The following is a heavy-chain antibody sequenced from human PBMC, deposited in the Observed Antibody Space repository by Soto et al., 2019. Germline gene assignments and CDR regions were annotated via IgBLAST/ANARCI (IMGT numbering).Heavy chain of an antibody. CDR3: AKNGQPPYYYYGMDV. V-gene: IGHV1-18*01. Sequence: ASVKVSCKASGYTFTRYGISWVRQAPGQGLEWMGWISGYNGDTKYAQKFQGRVTMTVDTSTATAYMELRRLTSDDRPVYYCAKNGQPPYYYYGMDVWGQGTTVTVSS. J-gene: IGHJ6*02. CDR2: ISGYNGDT. D-gene: IGHD2-8*01. CDR1: GYTFTRYG.